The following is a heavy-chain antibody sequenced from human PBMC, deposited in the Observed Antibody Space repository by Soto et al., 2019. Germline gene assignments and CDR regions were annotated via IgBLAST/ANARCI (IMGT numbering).Heavy chain of an antibody. D-gene: IGHD2-21*01. J-gene: IGHJ4*02. CDR3: ARGRTVRDHDDFDL. Sequence: QVQLVESGGGVVQPGRSLRLSCAASGFTFSSYSMHRVRQAPGKGLEWVAAMSYDGNSKYFADSVKGRFTISRDNSKNSLSLQMNSLGAEDSAVYYCARGRTVRDHDDFDLWGQGTLVTVSS. CDR2: MSYDGNSK. V-gene: IGHV3-30-3*01. CDR1: GFTFSSYS.